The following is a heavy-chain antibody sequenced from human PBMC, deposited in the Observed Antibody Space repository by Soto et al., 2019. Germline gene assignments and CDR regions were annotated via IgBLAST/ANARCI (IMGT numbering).Heavy chain of an antibody. CDR2: IKSKTDGGTT. D-gene: IGHD6-6*01. Sequence: GGSLRLSCAASGFTFSNAWMGWVRQAPGKGLEWVGRIKSKTDGGTTDYAAPVKGRFTISRDDSKNTLYLQMNSLKTEDTAVYYCTTKEYSSPAGYGMDVWGQGTTVTVSS. CDR3: TTKEYSSPAGYGMDV. CDR1: GFTFSNAW. V-gene: IGHV3-15*01. J-gene: IGHJ6*02.